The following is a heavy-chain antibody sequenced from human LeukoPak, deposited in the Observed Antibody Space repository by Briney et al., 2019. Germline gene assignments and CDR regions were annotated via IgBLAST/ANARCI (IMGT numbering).Heavy chain of an antibody. CDR2: IWYDRSNK. CDR1: GFTFSSCA. Sequence: PGGSLRLSCAASGFTFSSCAMTWVRQAPGKGLEWVAVIWYDRSNKYYAASVKGRFTISRDNSKSTLYLKMNSLRVEDTAVYYCAKDPGYGLYYFDYWGQGTLVTVSP. CDR3: AKDPGYGLYYFDY. J-gene: IGHJ4*02. D-gene: IGHD5-18*01. V-gene: IGHV3-33*06.